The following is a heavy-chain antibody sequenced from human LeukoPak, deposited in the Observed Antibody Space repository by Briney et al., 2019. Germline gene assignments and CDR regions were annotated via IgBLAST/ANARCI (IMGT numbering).Heavy chain of an antibody. V-gene: IGHV3-48*04. J-gene: IGHJ4*02. CDR3: ARGLIAAAGTGDY. CDR2: ISSSSSTI. Sequence: GGSLRLSCAASGFTFSSYSMNWVRQAPGKGLEWVSYISSSSSTIYYADSVKGRFTISRDNAKNSLYLQMNSLRAEDTAVYYCARGLIAAAGTGDYWGQGTLVTVSS. CDR1: GFTFSSYS. D-gene: IGHD6-13*01.